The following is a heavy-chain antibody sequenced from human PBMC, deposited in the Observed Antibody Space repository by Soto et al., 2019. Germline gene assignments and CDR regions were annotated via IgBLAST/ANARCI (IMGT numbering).Heavy chain of an antibody. V-gene: IGHV3-30*03. CDR1: GFTFSGYG. Sequence: QVQLVESGGGVVQPGGSLRLSCAASGFTFSGYGMHWVRQSPGEGLEWVAILANDGSYQYYAESVKGRFTISRDNSKNTLYRQMDSLRPEDTAVYYCARSIGGSSYYPPDYWGQGTLVTVSS. CDR2: LANDGSYQ. CDR3: ARSIGGSSYYPPDY. J-gene: IGHJ4*02. D-gene: IGHD2-15*01.